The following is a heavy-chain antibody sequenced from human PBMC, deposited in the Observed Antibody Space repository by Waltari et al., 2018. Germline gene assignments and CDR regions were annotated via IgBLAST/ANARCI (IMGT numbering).Heavy chain of an antibody. CDR3: ARPGTTTRPAYGLDV. CDR2: IQQNSGGK. J-gene: IGHJ6*02. V-gene: IGHV1-2*02. Sequence: QVQLVQSGAEVKKPGASVKVSCKASGYTFTGYYIHWLRQAPGQGPELMGWIQQNSGGKYYTRKFQGRVTMTRDTSVSTAYMELSRLSSDDTAIYYCARPGTTTRPAYGLDVWGQGTTVTVSS. CDR1: GYTFTGYY. D-gene: IGHD6-6*01.